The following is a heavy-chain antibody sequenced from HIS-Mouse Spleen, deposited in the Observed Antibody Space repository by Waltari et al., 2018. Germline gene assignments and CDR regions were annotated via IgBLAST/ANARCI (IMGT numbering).Heavy chain of an antibody. V-gene: IGHV4-39*07. CDR1: GCSISSSRYY. D-gene: IGHD6-13*01. J-gene: IGHJ2*01. CDR3: AREIPYSSSWYDWYFDL. Sequence: QLQLQESGPGLVKPSATLSLTCTVTGCSISSSRYYLGRLRQPPGKGLEWIGSIYYSGSTYYNPSLKSRVTISVDTSKNQFSLKLSSVTAADTAVYYCAREIPYSSSWYDWYFDLWGRGTLVTVSS. CDR2: IYYSGST.